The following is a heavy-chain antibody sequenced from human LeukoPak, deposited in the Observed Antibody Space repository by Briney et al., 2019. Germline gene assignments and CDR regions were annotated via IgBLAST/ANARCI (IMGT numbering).Heavy chain of an antibody. J-gene: IGHJ4*02. Sequence: SETLSLTCAVYGGSFSGYYWSWIRQPPGKGLEWIGEINHSRNTNYNPSLKSRVTISVDTSKNQFSLKVSSVTAADTAVYYCARARRDSGYYNVDYWGQGALVTVSS. CDR1: GGSFSGYY. V-gene: IGHV4-34*01. D-gene: IGHD3-3*01. CDR3: ARARRDSGYYNVDY. CDR2: INHSRNT.